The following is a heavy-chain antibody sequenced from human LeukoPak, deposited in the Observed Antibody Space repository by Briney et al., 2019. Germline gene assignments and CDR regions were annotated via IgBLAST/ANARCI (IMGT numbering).Heavy chain of an antibody. Sequence: ASVKVPCKASGYTFTGYYMHWVRQAPGQGLEWMGWISAYNGDTNYAQKVQGRVTMTTDTSTRTAYMELRSLRSDDTAVYYCARDSMDYGNNAYFDYWGQGTLVTVSS. V-gene: IGHV1-18*04. CDR1: GYTFTGYY. CDR3: ARDSMDYGNNAYFDY. J-gene: IGHJ4*02. CDR2: ISAYNGDT. D-gene: IGHD4/OR15-4a*01.